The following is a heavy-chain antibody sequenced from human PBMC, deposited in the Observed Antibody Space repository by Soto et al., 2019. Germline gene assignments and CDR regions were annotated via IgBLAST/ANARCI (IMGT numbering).Heavy chain of an antibody. V-gene: IGHV4-61*01. CDR3: ARGRRSHNWFDP. Sequence: KASETLSLTCTVSGGSVSSGSYYWSWIRQPPGKGLEWIGYIYYSGSTNYNPSLKSRVTISVDTSKNQFSLKLSSVTAADTAVYYCARGRRSHNWFDPWGQGTLVTVSS. J-gene: IGHJ5*02. CDR2: IYYSGST. CDR1: GGSVSSGSYY.